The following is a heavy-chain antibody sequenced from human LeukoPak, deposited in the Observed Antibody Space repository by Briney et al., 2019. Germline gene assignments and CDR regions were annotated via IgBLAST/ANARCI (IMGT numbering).Heavy chain of an antibody. CDR3: ARQSCSSTSCYVADGMDV. V-gene: IGHV4-59*08. CDR1: GGSISSYY. Sequence: PSETLSLTCTVSGGSISSYYWSWIRQPPGKGLEWIGYIYYSGNSNYKPSLKSRVTISLDTSKNQLSLKLSYVTAADTAVYYCARQSCSSTSCYVADGMDVWGQGTTVTVSS. CDR2: IYYSGNS. D-gene: IGHD2-2*01. J-gene: IGHJ6*02.